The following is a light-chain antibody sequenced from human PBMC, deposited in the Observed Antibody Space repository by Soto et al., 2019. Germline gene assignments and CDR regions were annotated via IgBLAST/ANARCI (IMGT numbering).Light chain of an antibody. CDR3: GSYASSSARV. V-gene: IGLV2-14*01. CDR1: SSDVGGNNY. CDR2: EVS. Sequence: QSALTQPASVSGSPGQSITISCTGTSSDVGGNNYVSWYQQHPGKAPNLMIYEVSSRPSGASNLFSGSKSGNTAPLTSSVLQAEDDADYYCGSYASSSARVFGGGTKLTVL. J-gene: IGLJ3*02.